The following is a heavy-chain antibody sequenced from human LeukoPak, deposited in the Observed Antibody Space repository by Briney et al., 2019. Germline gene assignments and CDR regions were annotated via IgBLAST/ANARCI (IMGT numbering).Heavy chain of an antibody. CDR3: ARDGYSGYDSIQLWFCLDY. Sequence: ASVKVSCKASGYTFTGYYMHWVRQVPGQGLEWMGWINPNSGGTNYAQKFQGRVTTTRDTSISTAYMELSRLRSDDTAVYYCARDGYSGYDSIQLWFCLDYWGQGTLVTVSS. J-gene: IGHJ4*02. CDR2: INPNSGGT. V-gene: IGHV1-2*02. CDR1: GYTFTGYY. D-gene: IGHD5-12*01.